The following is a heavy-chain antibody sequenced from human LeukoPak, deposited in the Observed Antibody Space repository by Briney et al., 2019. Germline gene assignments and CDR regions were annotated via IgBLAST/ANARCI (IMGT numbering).Heavy chain of an antibody. J-gene: IGHJ5*02. V-gene: IGHV4-34*01. CDR3: ARGVRGYSGYPGRRFDP. CDR2: INHSGST. Sequence: KPSETLSLTCAVYGGSFSGYYWSWIRQPPGKGLEWNGEINHSGSTNYNPSLKSRVTISVDTSKNQFSLKLSSVTAADTAVYYCARGVRGYSGYPGRRFDPWGQGTLVTVSS. CDR1: GGSFSGYY. D-gene: IGHD5-12*01.